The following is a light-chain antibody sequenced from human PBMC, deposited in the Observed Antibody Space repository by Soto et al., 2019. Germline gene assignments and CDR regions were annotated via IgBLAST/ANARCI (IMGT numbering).Light chain of an antibody. Sequence: DIQMTQSPSTLSASVGDRVTITCRASESISSWLAWYQQKPGKAPKLLIYKASSLESGVPSRFTGSGSGTEFTLTISSLQPDDFATYHCQQYSRFSLTFGGGTKVEIK. V-gene: IGKV1-5*03. CDR3: QQYSRFSLT. J-gene: IGKJ4*01. CDR2: KAS. CDR1: ESISSW.